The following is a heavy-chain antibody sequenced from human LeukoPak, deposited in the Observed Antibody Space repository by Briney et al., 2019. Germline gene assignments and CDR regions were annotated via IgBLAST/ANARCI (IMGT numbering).Heavy chain of an antibody. J-gene: IGHJ3*02. V-gene: IGHV4-59*08. CDR3: ARPLYNSGWDAFDI. D-gene: IGHD6-19*01. CDR2: IYYSGNT. Sequence: SETLSLTCTVSGGSISNYYWSWIRQPPGKGLEWIGHIYYSGNTNYNPSLKSRVIMSVDTSKNQFSLKLSSVTAADTAVYYCARPLYNSGWDAFDIWGQGTMVTVSS. CDR1: GGSISNYY.